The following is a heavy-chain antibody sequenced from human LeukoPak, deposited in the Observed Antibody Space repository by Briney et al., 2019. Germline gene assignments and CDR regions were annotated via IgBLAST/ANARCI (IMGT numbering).Heavy chain of an antibody. CDR3: ARGPVRGVTPYYFDY. CDR2: ISSNGGST. CDR1: GFTFSSYA. V-gene: IGHV3-64*01. D-gene: IGHD3-10*01. J-gene: IGHJ4*02. Sequence: GGSLRLSCAASGFTFSSYAMHWVRQAPGKGLEYVSAISSNGGSTYYANSVKGRFTISRDNSKNTLYLQTGSLRAEDMAVYYCARGPVRGVTPYYFDYWGRGTLVTVSS.